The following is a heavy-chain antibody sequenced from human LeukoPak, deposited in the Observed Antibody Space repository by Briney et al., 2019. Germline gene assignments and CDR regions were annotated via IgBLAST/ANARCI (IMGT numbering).Heavy chain of an antibody. Sequence: GESLKISCKGSGYNFTRYWISWVRQMPGKGLEWMGRIDPSDSYTNYSPSFQGHVTISTDKSISTAYLQWSSLKASDTAMYYCARHRDVDTATEFDYWGQGALVTVSS. D-gene: IGHD5-18*01. J-gene: IGHJ4*02. CDR3: ARHRDVDTATEFDY. CDR1: GYNFTRYW. V-gene: IGHV5-10-1*01. CDR2: IDPSDSYT.